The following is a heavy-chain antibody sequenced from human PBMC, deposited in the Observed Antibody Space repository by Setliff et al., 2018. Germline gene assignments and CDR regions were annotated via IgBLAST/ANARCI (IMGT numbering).Heavy chain of an antibody. CDR1: GGSISSSSYY. CDR2: ISYSGST. V-gene: IGHV4-39*07. D-gene: IGHD2-2*01. CDR3: ARAKGYCSSTSCRIYYFDY. J-gene: IGHJ4*02. Sequence: SETLSLTCTVSGGSISSSSYYWGWIRQPPGKGLEWIGSISYSGSTYYNPPLKSRVTISVDTSKNQFSLKLSSVTAADTAVYYCARAKGYCSSTSCRIYYFDYWGQGTLVTVSS.